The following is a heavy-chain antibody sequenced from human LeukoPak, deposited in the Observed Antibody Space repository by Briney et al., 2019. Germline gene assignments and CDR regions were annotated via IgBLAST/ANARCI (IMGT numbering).Heavy chain of an antibody. J-gene: IGHJ4*02. CDR3: ARGVVGSRHYLDK. D-gene: IGHD3-22*01. CDR2: TCYRSKWYN. Sequence: SQTLSLTCAISGDSLSSHSSSWNWIRQPPSRGLEWLGRTCYRSKWYNNYAVSVKSRITINPDTSKQQFSQQLNSVTPEDTAAYYCARGVVGSRHYLDKWGQGTLVSVSS. V-gene: IGHV6-1*01. CDR1: GDSLSSHSSS.